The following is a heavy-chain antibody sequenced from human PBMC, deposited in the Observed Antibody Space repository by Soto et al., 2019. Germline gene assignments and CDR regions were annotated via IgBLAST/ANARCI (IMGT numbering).Heavy chain of an antibody. CDR1: GGSISSYY. D-gene: IGHD6-13*01. CDR2: IYTSGST. CDR3: AREDSSHDDFDI. V-gene: IGHV4-4*07. J-gene: IGHJ3*02. Sequence: TSETLSLTCAVSGGSISSYYWSWIRQPAGKGLEWIGRIYTSGSTNYNPSLKSRVTMSVDTSKNQFSLKLSSVTAADTAVYYCAREDSSHDDFDIWGQGTMVTVSS.